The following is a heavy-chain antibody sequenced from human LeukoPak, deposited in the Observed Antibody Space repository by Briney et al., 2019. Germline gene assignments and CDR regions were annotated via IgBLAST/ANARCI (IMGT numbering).Heavy chain of an antibody. Sequence: GGSLRLSCAASGFTFDDYGMRWVRQALGKGLEWVSGINWNGGSTGYADSVKGRFTISRDNAKNSLYLQMNSLRAEDAALYYCARDRGFLDFDYWGQGTLVTVSS. V-gene: IGHV3-20*04. CDR2: INWNGGST. CDR3: ARDRGFLDFDY. D-gene: IGHD3-10*01. J-gene: IGHJ4*02. CDR1: GFTFDDYG.